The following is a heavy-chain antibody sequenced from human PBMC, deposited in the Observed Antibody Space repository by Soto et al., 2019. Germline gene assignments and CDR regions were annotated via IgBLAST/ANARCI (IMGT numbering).Heavy chain of an antibody. CDR1: GGSISSGGYY. CDR3: ARGGPGFGELRWFDP. V-gene: IGHV4-31*03. CDR2: IYYSGST. J-gene: IGHJ5*02. D-gene: IGHD3-10*01. Sequence: QVQLQESGPGLVKPSQTLSLTCTVSGGSISSGGYYWSWIRQHPGKGLEWIGYIYYSGSTYYNPSLQSRVTISVDTSKNQFSLKLSSVTAADTAVYYCARGGPGFGELRWFDPWGQGTLVTVSS.